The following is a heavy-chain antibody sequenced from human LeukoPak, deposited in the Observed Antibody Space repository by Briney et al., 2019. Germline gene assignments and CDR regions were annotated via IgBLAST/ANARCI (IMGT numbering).Heavy chain of an antibody. V-gene: IGHV3-66*01. CDR1: GFTVSSNY. Sequence: GGSLRLSCAASGFTVSSNYMSWVRQAPGKGLEWVSVIYSGGSTYYADSVKGRFTISRDNSKNTLYLQMNSLRAEDTAVYYCARAWYYYGSSGYYYSDYWGQGTLVTVSS. CDR3: ARAWYYYGSSGYYYSDY. D-gene: IGHD3-22*01. J-gene: IGHJ4*02. CDR2: IYSGGST.